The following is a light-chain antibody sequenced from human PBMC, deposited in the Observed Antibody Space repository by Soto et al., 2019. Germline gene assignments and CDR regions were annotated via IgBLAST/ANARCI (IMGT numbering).Light chain of an antibody. V-gene: IGKV3-11*01. Sequence: EIVLTQSPAILSMSPGERATLSCRASQSVSSYFAWYQQKPGQAPRLLIYDASNRATGVPARFSGSGSGTDFTLTISGLESEDFAVYYCQQRRYWPVTFGQGTKVEIK. CDR3: QQRRYWPVT. CDR2: DAS. J-gene: IGKJ1*01. CDR1: QSVSSY.